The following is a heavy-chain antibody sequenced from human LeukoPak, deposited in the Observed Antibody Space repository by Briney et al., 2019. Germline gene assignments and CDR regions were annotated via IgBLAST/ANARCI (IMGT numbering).Heavy chain of an antibody. CDR3: ARGGVGGYCSGGSCYTPLYFGY. CDR2: INHSGST. J-gene: IGHJ4*02. Sequence: SETLSLTCAVYGGSFSGYYWSWIRQPPGKGLDWIGEINHSGSTNYNPSLKSRVTISVDTSKNQFSLKLSSVTAADTAVYYCARGGVGGYCSGGSCYTPLYFGYWGQGTLVTVSS. V-gene: IGHV4-34*01. CDR1: GGSFSGYY. D-gene: IGHD2-15*01.